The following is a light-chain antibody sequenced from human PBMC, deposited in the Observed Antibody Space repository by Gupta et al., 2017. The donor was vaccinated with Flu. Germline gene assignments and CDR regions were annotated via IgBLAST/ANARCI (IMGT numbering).Light chain of an antibody. CDR1: QSVRPS. V-gene: IGKV3-11*01. CDR3: QQRSDLPMYT. Sequence: EVGLTQSPATLSLSPWERAVLACRASQSVRPSIAWYQQKRGQAPRLLMYDASRRADGIPARFSGSGSGTDFTLTISTLEPEDFAVYYCQQRSDLPMYTFGQGTKLEI. J-gene: IGKJ2*01. CDR2: DAS.